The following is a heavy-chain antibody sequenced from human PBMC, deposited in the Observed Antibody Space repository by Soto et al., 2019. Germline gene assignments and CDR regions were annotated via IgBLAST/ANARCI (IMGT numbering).Heavy chain of an antibody. CDR1: GYTFTSYG. D-gene: IGHD1-26*01. Sequence: QVQLVQSGAEVKKPGASVKVSCKASGYTFTSYGISWVRQAPGQGLEWMGWISAYNGNTNYALKLQGRVPMTTDTCTSTAYMGMGSLRSDDTAVYYSVRASGGAYWLGPWGEGTLMTVSS. J-gene: IGHJ5*02. CDR2: ISAYNGNT. CDR3: VRASGGAYWLGP. V-gene: IGHV1-18*01.